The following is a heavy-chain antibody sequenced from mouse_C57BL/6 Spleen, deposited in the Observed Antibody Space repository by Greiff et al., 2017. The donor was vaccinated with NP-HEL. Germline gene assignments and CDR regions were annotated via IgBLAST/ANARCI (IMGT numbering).Heavy chain of an antibody. J-gene: IGHJ2*01. CDR2: INPGSGGT. Sequence: QVQLQQSGAELVRPGTSVKVSCKASGYAFTNYLIEWVKQRPGQGLEWIGVINPGSGGTNYNEKFKGKATLTADKSSSTAYMQLSSLTSEDSAVYFCARSSYSYFDYWGQGTTLTVSS. CDR1: GYAFTNYL. D-gene: IGHD2-10*01. CDR3: ARSSYSYFDY. V-gene: IGHV1-54*01.